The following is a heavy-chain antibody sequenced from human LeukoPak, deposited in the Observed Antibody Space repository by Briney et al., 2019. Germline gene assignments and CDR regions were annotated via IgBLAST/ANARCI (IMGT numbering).Heavy chain of an antibody. J-gene: IGHJ4*02. D-gene: IGHD1-14*01. Sequence: PGGSLRLCCAASGFTFSDYYMSWIRQASGKGLEWVSYISSSGSTIYYADSVKGRFTISRDNAKNSLYLQMNSLRAEDTAVYYCARRPGRPYYFDYWGQGTLVTVSS. V-gene: IGHV3-11*01. CDR3: ARRPGRPYYFDY. CDR2: ISSSGSTI. CDR1: GFTFSDYY.